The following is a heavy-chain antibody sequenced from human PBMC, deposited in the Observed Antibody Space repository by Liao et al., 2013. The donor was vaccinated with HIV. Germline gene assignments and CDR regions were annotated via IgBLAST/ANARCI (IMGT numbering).Heavy chain of an antibody. CDR2: FYARGTT. CDR1: DGSISYYY. CDR3: AREEWELPDYSYYMDV. V-gene: IGHV4-4*07. J-gene: IGHJ6*03. D-gene: IGHD1-26*01. Sequence: QVQLQESGPGLVKPSETLSLTCTVSDGSISYYYWSWIRQPAGKGLEWIGHFYARGTTTYNPSLKSRVTISVDTSKNQFSLKLSSVTAADTAVYYCAREEWELPDYSYYMDVWGKGTTVTVSS.